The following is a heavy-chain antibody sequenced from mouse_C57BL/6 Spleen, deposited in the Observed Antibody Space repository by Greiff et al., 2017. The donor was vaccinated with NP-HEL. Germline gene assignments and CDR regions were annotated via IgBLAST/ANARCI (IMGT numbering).Heavy chain of an antibody. CDR1: GYTFTSYG. V-gene: IGHV1-81*01. D-gene: IGHD2-3*01. CDR2: IYPRSGNT. Sequence: VKLMESGAELARPGASVKLSCKASGYTFTSYGISWVKQRTGQGLEWIGEIYPRSGNTYYNEKFKGKATLTADKSSSTAYMELRSLTSEDSAVYFCARGDGYPDAYWGQGTLVTVSA. CDR3: ARGDGYPDAY. J-gene: IGHJ3*01.